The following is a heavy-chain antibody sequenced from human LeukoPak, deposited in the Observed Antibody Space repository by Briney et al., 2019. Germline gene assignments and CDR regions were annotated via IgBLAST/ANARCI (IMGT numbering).Heavy chain of an antibody. CDR3: ARDFAKSGYGDY. J-gene: IGHJ4*02. Sequence: AGGSLRLSCVVSGFTFSSYEMNWVRQAPGKGLEWVSYINSGGSSTYYADSLKGRFTISRDNAKNSLYLHMNSLRAEDTAVYYCARDFAKSGYGDYWGQGTLVTVSS. CDR1: GFTFSSYE. CDR2: INSGGSST. V-gene: IGHV3-48*03. D-gene: IGHD5-12*01.